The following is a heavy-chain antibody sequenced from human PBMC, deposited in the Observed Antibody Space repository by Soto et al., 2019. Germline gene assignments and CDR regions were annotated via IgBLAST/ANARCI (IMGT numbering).Heavy chain of an antibody. CDR2: IYWDDDK. V-gene: IGHV2-5*02. J-gene: IGHJ5*02. CDR1: GLSLSTSGVG. D-gene: IGHD3-22*01. Sequence: SGPTLVNPTQTLTLTCTFSGLSLSTSGVGVGWIRQPPGKALEWLALIYWDDDKRYSPSLKSRLTITKDTSKNQVVLTMTNMDPVDTATYYCAHSQDRGYYYDSSATRPYNWFDPWGQGTLVTVSS. CDR3: AHSQDRGYYYDSSATRPYNWFDP.